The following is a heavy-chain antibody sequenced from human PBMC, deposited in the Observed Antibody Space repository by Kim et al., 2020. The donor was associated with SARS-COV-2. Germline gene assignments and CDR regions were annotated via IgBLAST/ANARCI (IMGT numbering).Heavy chain of an antibody. V-gene: IGHV3-9*01. CDR3: ANSFREPVAGDYFEY. D-gene: IGHD6-19*01. Sequence: EAVKDRFTISRDDAKNSLYLQMNSLRAEDTALYYCANSFREPVAGDYFEYWGQGTLVTVSS. J-gene: IGHJ4*02.